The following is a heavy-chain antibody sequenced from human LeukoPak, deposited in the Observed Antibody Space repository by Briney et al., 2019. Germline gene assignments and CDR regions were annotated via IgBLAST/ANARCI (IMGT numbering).Heavy chain of an antibody. CDR2: IYTSGST. CDR3: ARDSNCSGGSCYRDFDY. V-gene: IGHV4-61*02. D-gene: IGHD2-15*01. J-gene: IGHJ4*02. CDR1: GGSISSGSYY. Sequence: SETLPLTCTVSGGSISSGSYYWSWIRQPAGKGLEWIGRIYTSGSTNYNPSLKSRVTISVDTSKNQFSLKLSSVTAADTAVYYCARDSNCSGGSCYRDFDYWGQGTLVTVSS.